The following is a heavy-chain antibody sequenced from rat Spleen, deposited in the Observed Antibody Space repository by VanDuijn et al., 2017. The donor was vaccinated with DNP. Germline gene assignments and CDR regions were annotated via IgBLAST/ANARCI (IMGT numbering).Heavy chain of an antibody. D-gene: IGHD1-2*01. CDR2: SSPSGSRT. V-gene: IGHV5-25*01. Sequence: EVQLVESGGGLVQPGRSLKLSCAASGFTFSNYYMAWVRQAPKKGLEWVAASSPSGSRTYYPDSVKVQFTISRDNAKISLYLQMNSLKYDDTATYYCARHIAAIYAMDAWGQGIMVTVSS. J-gene: IGHJ3*01. CDR3: ARHIAAIYAMDA. CDR1: GFTFSNYY.